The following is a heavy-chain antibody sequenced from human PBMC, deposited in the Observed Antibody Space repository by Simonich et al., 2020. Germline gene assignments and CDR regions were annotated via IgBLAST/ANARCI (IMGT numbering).Heavy chain of an antibody. CDR1: GGTFSSYA. D-gene: IGHD3-10*01. Sequence: QVQLVQSGAEVKKPGSSVKVSCKASGGTFSSYAISWVRQAPGQGLEWMGGIIPNLGIANNAQKFQGRVTITADKSTSTAYMELSSLRSEDTAVYYCARTNTMRELDTMVRGVDYFDYWGQGTLVTVSS. CDR3: ARTNTMRELDTMVRGVDYFDY. J-gene: IGHJ4*02. V-gene: IGHV1-69*09. CDR2: IIPNLGIA.